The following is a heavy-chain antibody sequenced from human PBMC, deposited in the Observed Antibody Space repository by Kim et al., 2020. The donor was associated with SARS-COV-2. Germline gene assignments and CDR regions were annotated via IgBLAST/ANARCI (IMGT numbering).Heavy chain of an antibody. J-gene: IGHJ4*02. Sequence: GDTNYAASVEGRFTISRDNSKNTLFLQMNSLRVDDTAMYYCVRALYYFDYWGQGTLVTVSS. D-gene: IGHD2-8*01. CDR2: GDT. V-gene: IGHV3-53*01. CDR3: VRALYYFDY.